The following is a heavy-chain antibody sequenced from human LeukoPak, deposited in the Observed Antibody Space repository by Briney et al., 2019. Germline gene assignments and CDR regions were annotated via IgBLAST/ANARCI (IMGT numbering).Heavy chain of an antibody. CDR3: ARTGSGSFRAFDI. CDR2: MNPNSGST. J-gene: IGHJ3*02. D-gene: IGHD1-26*01. V-gene: IGHV1-8*02. Sequence: ASVKVSCKASGGTFSSYATSWVRQAPGQGLEWMGWMNPNSGSTGYAQKFQGRVTMTRNTSISTAYMELSSLRSEDTAVYYCARTGSGSFRAFDIWGQGTMVTVSS. CDR1: GGTFSSYA.